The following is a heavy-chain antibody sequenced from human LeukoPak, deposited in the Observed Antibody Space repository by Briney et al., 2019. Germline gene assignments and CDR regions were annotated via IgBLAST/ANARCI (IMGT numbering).Heavy chain of an antibody. CDR1: GFTFSSYS. J-gene: IGHJ4*02. D-gene: IGHD3-22*01. Sequence: GGSLRLSCAASGFTFSSYSMNWVRQAPGKGLEWVSSISSSSSYIYYADSVKGRFTISRDNAKNSLYLQMNSLRAEDTAVYYCARDPGYYDSSGYPNPLDYWGQGTLVTVSS. CDR2: ISSSSSYI. V-gene: IGHV3-21*01. CDR3: ARDPGYYDSSGYPNPLDY.